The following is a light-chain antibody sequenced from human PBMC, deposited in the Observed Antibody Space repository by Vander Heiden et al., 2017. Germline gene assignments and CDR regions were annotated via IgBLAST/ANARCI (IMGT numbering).Light chain of an antibody. Sequence: EIVLTQSPGTLSLSPGERATLSCRASQTISNNYLAWYQQKPGQAPRLLIYGASSRATGISDSFSGSGSGTDFALTIARLEPEDVGVYFCQQYVSSPWTFGQGPKVEIK. J-gene: IGKJ1*01. CDR2: GAS. V-gene: IGKV3-20*01. CDR1: QTISNNY. CDR3: QQYVSSPWT.